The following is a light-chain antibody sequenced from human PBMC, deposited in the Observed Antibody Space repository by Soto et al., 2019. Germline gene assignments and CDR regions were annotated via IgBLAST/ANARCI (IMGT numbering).Light chain of an antibody. Sequence: NFMLTQPHSVSESPGKTVTISCTRSSGSMASNYVQWFQQRPGSAHTTVLYEDNQRPAGVPDRFSGSIDKSSNSASLTISGLKNEDEADYDRQSYDNNNHGVFGGGTK. CDR1: SGSMASNY. CDR2: EDN. J-gene: IGLJ2*01. CDR3: QSYDNNNHGV. V-gene: IGLV6-57*04.